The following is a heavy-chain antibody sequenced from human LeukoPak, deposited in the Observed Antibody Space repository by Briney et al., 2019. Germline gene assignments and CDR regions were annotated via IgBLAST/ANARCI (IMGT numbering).Heavy chain of an antibody. D-gene: IGHD1-26*01. Sequence: GGSLRLSCAASGFTFSTYAMHWVRQAPGTGLEYVSGISSNGGSTYYANSVKGRFTISRDNSKNTLYLQMGSLRVEDMAVYYCARQNSGIYRRAYDYWGQGTLVTVSS. CDR1: GFTFSTYA. J-gene: IGHJ4*02. CDR3: ARQNSGIYRRAYDY. CDR2: ISSNGGST. V-gene: IGHV3-64*01.